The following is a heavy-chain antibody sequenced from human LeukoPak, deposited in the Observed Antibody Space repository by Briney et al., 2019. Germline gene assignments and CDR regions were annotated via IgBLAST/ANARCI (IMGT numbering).Heavy chain of an antibody. CDR1: GYTFTSYG. V-gene: IGHV1-18*01. Sequence: GASVKVSCKASGYTFTSYGISWVRQAPGQGLEWMGWISAYNGNTNYAQKLQGRVTMTTDTSTSTAYMELRSLRSDDTAVYYCARDVLWFGESLSSDPWGQGTLVTVSS. J-gene: IGHJ5*02. CDR2: ISAYNGNT. D-gene: IGHD3-10*01. CDR3: ARDVLWFGESLSSDP.